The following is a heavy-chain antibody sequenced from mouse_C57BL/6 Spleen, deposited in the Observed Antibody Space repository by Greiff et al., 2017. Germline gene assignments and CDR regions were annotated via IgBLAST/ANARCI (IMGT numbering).Heavy chain of an antibody. Sequence: QVQLQQPGAELVKPGASVKLSCKASGYTFTSYWMHWVKQRPGQGLEWIGMIHPNSGSTTYNEKFKSKATLTVDKSSSTAYIQLSSLTSEDASVYYCAGYYGSSYSSWYFDVWGTGTTVTVSS. D-gene: IGHD1-1*01. CDR1: GYTFTSYW. CDR2: IHPNSGST. CDR3: AGYYGSSYSSWYFDV. J-gene: IGHJ1*03. V-gene: IGHV1-64*01.